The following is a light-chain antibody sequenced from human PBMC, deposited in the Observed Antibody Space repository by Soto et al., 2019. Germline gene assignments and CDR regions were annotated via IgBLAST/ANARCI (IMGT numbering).Light chain of an antibody. CDR3: SSYVTSNVVV. CDR2: EVY. J-gene: IGLJ2*01. Sequence: QSALTQPASVSGSPGQSITISCTGASSDIGGYNYVSWYQHHPGKAPKLLIYEVYKRPSGVPARFSGSKSGNTASLTVSGLQAEDEAIYYCSSYVTSNVVVFGGGTKLTVL. CDR1: SSDIGGYNY. V-gene: IGLV2-8*01.